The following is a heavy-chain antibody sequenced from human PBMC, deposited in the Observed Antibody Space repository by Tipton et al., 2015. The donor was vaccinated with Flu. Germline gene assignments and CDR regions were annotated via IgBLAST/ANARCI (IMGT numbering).Heavy chain of an antibody. V-gene: IGHV4-59*12. J-gene: IGHJ4*02. D-gene: IGHD2-2*01. Sequence: TLSLTCTVSGGSIGSYYWNWIRQPPGKGLEWIGYIYNSEYTKYNPSLKSRVTISVDTSKKQFSLRLRSVTAADTAVYYCARDPSLGMPDYFDYWGQGTLATASS. CDR2: IYNSEYT. CDR1: GGSIGSYY. CDR3: ARDPSLGMPDYFDY.